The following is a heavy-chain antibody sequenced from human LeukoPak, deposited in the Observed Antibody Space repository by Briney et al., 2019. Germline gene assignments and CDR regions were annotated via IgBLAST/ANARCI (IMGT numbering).Heavy chain of an antibody. CDR1: GYTFTSYG. J-gene: IGHJ5*02. D-gene: IGHD2-2*01. CDR3: ARGGIVVVPAAKWFDP. V-gene: IGHV1-18*01. CDR2: ISAYNGNT. Sequence: ASVKVSCKASGYTFTSYGISWVRQAPGQGLEWMGWISAYNGNTNYAQKLQGRVTMTTDTSTSTAYMELRSLRSDDTAVYYCARGGIVVVPAAKWFDPWGQGTLVTVSS.